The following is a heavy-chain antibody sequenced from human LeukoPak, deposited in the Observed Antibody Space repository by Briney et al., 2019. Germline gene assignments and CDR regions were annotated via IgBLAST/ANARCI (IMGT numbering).Heavy chain of an antibody. V-gene: IGHV4-39*01. CDR3: ARLLYNWNGIDY. Sequence: KPSETLSLTCTVSGASIRISNYYWGWIRQPPGKGLEWIASVYYTGTTYYNPSLKSRVTIFVETSKNQVSLRLTSVTAADTAVFYCARLLYNWNGIDYWGQGTLVTVSS. CDR1: GASIRISNYY. D-gene: IGHD1-1*01. CDR2: VYYTGTT. J-gene: IGHJ4*02.